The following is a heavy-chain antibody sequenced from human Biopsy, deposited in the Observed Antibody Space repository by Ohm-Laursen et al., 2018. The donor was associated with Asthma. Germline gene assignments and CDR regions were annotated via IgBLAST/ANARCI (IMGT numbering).Heavy chain of an antibody. Sequence: SLRLSCTASGFSFNSYGMHWVRQAPGKGLEWVAVMSFDGRQTYYADSVKGRFTISRDNSKNTIYLQMNSLRAEDTAVYYCAKERYYDFWSGYPIWGQGTMVTVSS. CDR1: GFSFNSYG. CDR3: AKERYYDFWSGYPI. CDR2: MSFDGRQT. D-gene: IGHD3-3*01. J-gene: IGHJ3*02. V-gene: IGHV3-30*18.